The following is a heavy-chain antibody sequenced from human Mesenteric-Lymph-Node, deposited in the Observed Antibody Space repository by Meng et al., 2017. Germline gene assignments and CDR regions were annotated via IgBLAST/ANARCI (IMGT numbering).Heavy chain of an antibody. V-gene: IGHV1-69*13. D-gene: IGHD3-3*01. CDR2: IIPIFGTA. Sequence: SVKVSCKASGGIFSSYAISWVRQAAGEGLEGMGGIIPIFGTANYAQKFQGGVTITADESTSTAYMELSSLRSEDTAVYYCARAWDFSTIFGVVRAPHYYYYGMDVWGQGTTVTVSS. CDR1: GGIFSSYA. J-gene: IGHJ6*02. CDR3: ARAWDFSTIFGVVRAPHYYYYGMDV.